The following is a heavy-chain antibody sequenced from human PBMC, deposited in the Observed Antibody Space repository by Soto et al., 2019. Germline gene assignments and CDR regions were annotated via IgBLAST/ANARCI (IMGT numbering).Heavy chain of an antibody. CDR3: ARTVGAAYYFDF. CDR2: IYTSGST. V-gene: IGHV4-4*07. D-gene: IGHD1-26*01. CDR1: GDSMTKYY. Sequence: SETLSLTCTVSGDSMTKYYWSWIRQPAGKGLEWIGRIYTSGSTNYNPSLKSRVTMSIDTSNKHFSLSLKSVTAADTAVYYCARTVGAAYYFDFGGQGALVTVSS. J-gene: IGHJ4*02.